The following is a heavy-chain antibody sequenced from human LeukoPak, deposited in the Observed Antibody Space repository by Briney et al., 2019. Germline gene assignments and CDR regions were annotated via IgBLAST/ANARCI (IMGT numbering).Heavy chain of an antibody. V-gene: IGHV1-2*02. CDR3: VRDRTKYCSSTSCPLDY. D-gene: IGHD2-2*01. J-gene: IGHJ4*02. CDR2: INPYSGGT. CDR1: GYTFSSYA. Sequence: ASVKVSCKASGYTFSSYAISWVRQAPGQGLEWMGWINPYSGGTNYAQKFQGRVTMTRDTSISTAYMELSRLRSDDTAVYYCVRDRTKYCSSTSCPLDYWGQGTLVTVSS.